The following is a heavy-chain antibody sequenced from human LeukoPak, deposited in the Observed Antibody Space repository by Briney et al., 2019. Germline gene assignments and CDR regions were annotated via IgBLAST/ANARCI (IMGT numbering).Heavy chain of an antibody. V-gene: IGHV4-59*08. Sequence: SETLSLTCTVYGGSISSYYWSWIRQPQGKGLEWIGYIYYSGSTNYNPSLTSRVTISVDTSKNQFSLKLSSVTAADTAVYYCARGTPPGGYFDYWGQGTLVTVSS. D-gene: IGHD1-7*01. CDR2: IYYSGST. J-gene: IGHJ4*02. CDR3: ARGTPPGGYFDY. CDR1: GGSISSYY.